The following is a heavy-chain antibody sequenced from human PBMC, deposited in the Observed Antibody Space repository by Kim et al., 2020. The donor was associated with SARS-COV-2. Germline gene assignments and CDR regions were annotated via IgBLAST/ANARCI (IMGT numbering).Heavy chain of an antibody. J-gene: IGHJ4*02. CDR3: VKDSGFGHYFDY. CDR2: IKTRGRSYST. V-gene: IGHV3-72*01. Sequence: GGSLRLSCAASGFIFRDRNMDWVRQAPGKGPEWVARIKTRGRSYSTEYAVSVEGRFIISRDDSKDSLYLQMNSLKPEDTAMYYCVKDSGFGHYFDYWGQGALVTVPA. CDR1: GFIFRDRN. D-gene: IGHD3-10*01.